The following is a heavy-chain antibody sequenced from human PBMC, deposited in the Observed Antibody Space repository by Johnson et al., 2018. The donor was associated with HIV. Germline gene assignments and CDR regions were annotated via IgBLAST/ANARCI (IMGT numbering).Heavy chain of an antibody. CDR3: AKGGYCSGGSCYPDAFDI. V-gene: IGHV3-30*02. CDR1: GFTFNNYG. CDR2: IRYDGSNK. D-gene: IGHD2-15*01. Sequence: QVQLVESGGDVVQPGGSLRLYCEASGFTFNNYGMHWVRQAPGKGLGWVAFIRYDGSNKYYADSVKGRFTISQDNSKNTLYLQMNSLRAEDTAVYYCAKGGYCSGGSCYPDAFDIWGQGTMVTVSS. J-gene: IGHJ3*02.